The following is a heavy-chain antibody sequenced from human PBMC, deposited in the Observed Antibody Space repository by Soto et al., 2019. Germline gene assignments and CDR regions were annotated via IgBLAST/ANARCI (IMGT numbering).Heavy chain of an antibody. V-gene: IGHV3-48*02. CDR3: ARDRAGIEILVFFDA. CDR1: GFTFSSYS. Sequence: PGGSLRLSCAASGFTFSSYSMNWVRQAPGKGLEWVSYISSSSNTMFYADSLKGRFTISRDNAENSLYLQMNSLRDEDTAVYYCARDRAGIEILVFFDAWGQGA. J-gene: IGHJ4*02. D-gene: IGHD2-8*01. CDR2: ISSSSNTM.